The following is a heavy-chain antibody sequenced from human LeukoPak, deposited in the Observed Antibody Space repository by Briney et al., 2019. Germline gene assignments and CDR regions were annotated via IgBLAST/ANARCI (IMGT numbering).Heavy chain of an antibody. Sequence: GGSLRLSCAASGFIVNSYAMSWVRQAPGRGLEWVSAINGRGDDTYYPDSVKGRFTISRDNSNNTLYLQMNSLRAEDTAVYYCAKGHRSSSSFFDSWGQGILVTVSS. J-gene: IGHJ4*02. CDR3: AKGHRSSSSFFDS. CDR2: INGRGDDT. V-gene: IGHV3-23*01. D-gene: IGHD6-19*01. CDR1: GFIVNSYA.